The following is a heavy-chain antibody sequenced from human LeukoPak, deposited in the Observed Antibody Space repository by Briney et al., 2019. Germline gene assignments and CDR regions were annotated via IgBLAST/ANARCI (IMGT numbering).Heavy chain of an antibody. V-gene: IGHV1-69*04. CDR3: VRDRVVGAHPGYFQH. CDR2: IIPVLGIT. CDR1: GGTFGTSA. D-gene: IGHD1-26*01. J-gene: IGHJ1*01. Sequence: ASVKVSCKASGGTFGTSAISWVRQAPGQGLEWMGRIIPVLGITNYPQKFQGRVTITADTSTSTVYMDLTSLKSEDAAVYYCVRDRVVGAHPGYFQHWGQGTLVTVSS.